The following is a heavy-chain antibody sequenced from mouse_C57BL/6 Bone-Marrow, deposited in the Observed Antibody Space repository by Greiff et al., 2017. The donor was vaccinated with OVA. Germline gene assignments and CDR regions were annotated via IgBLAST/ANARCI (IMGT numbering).Heavy chain of an antibody. CDR3: ARWGAYYGSSPLDY. Sequence: VQLQQSGPELVKPGASVKISCKASGYAFSSSWMNWVKQRPGKGLEWIGRIYPGDGDTNYNGKFKGKATLTADKSSSTAYMQLSSLTSEDSAVYYCARWGAYYGSSPLDYWGQGTTLTVSS. CDR2: IYPGDGDT. CDR1: GYAFSSSW. J-gene: IGHJ2*01. D-gene: IGHD1-1*01. V-gene: IGHV1-82*01.